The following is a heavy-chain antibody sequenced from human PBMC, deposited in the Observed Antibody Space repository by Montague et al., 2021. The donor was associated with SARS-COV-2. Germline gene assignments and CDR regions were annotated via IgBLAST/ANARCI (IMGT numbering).Heavy chain of an antibody. V-gene: IGHV6-1*01. D-gene: IGHD3-22*01. CDR2: TYHMSKWYL. J-gene: IGHJ6*02. CDR1: GDSVFPNSAA. Sequence: CAISGDSVFPNSAAWSWFRHSPSRGLEWLGWTYHMSKWYLDYAVAVKGRITINADTSRNQFSLQLNSVTPEDTAVYYCARAPYSSVFYGMDVRGQGTTVTVSS. CDR3: ARAPYSSVFYGMDV.